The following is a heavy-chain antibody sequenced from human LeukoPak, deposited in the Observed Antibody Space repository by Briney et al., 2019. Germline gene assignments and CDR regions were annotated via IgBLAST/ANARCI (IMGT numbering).Heavy chain of an antibody. D-gene: IGHD3-22*01. CDR1: GITFSSYA. V-gene: IGHV3-7*01. Sequence: GGSLRLSCAVSGITFSSYAMSWVRQAPGKGLEWVANIKEDGSEKYYVDSVKGRFTISRDNAKNSLYLQMNSLRAEDTAVYYCAREYYYNSSGYKAFGYWGQGTLVTVSS. J-gene: IGHJ4*02. CDR2: IKEDGSEK. CDR3: AREYYYNSSGYKAFGY.